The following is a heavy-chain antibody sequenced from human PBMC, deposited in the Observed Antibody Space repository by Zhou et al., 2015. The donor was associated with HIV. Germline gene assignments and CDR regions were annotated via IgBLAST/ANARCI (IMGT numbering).Heavy chain of an antibody. CDR1: GFTFSIYD. D-gene: IGHD1-7*01. J-gene: IGHJ4*02. Sequence: QVQLVESGGAVVQPGRSLRLSCAASGFTFSIYDMHWVRQAPGKGLEWVAVISYDGSNKYYAESVKGRFTISRDNSKNTLYLQMNSLRGEDTAVYYCAKEILTGTANPFDYWGQGTLVTVSS. CDR2: ISYDGSNK. V-gene: IGHV3-30*18. CDR3: AKEILTGTANPFDY.